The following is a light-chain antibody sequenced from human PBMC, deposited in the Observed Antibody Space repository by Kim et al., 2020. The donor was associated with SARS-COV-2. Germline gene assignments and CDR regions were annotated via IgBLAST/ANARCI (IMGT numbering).Light chain of an antibody. Sequence: YASVGDRVTITCRASQSISNSLAWYQQKPGKAPTLLIYLASALQRGVPSRFSGSGSGTEFTLTISGLQPDDFATYFCQQYDTYWTFGQGTKVDIK. CDR1: QSISNS. CDR3: QQYDTYWT. J-gene: IGKJ1*01. CDR2: LAS. V-gene: IGKV1-5*03.